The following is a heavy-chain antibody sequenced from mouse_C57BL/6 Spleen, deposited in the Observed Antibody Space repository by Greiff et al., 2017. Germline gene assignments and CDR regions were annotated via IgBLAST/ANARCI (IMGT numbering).Heavy chain of an antibody. CDR3: AILVPRFAY. J-gene: IGHJ3*01. Sequence: QVQLQQPGAELVKPGASVKLSCKASGYTFTSYWMQWVKQRPGQGLEWTGEIDPSDSYTNYNQKFKGKATLTVDTSSSTAYMQLSSLTSEDSAVYYCAILVPRFAYWGQGTLVTVSA. CDR2: IDPSDSYT. V-gene: IGHV1-50*01. CDR1: GYTFTSYW. D-gene: IGHD2-2*01.